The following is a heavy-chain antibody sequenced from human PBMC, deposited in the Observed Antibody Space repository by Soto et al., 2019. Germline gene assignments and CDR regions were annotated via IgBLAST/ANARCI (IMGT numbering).Heavy chain of an antibody. V-gene: IGHV4-38-2*01. CDR1: GYSLTSGYH. CDR2: ICHSGTT. Sequence: PSETLSLTCGVSGYSLTSGYHWGWIRQPPGKGLEWIGTICHSGTTYYNPSLMSRVTVSVDTSKNQFSLKVTSATAADTAVYFCVRVYGRSSCFFDSWGQGTLVTVSS. J-gene: IGHJ4*02. CDR3: VRVYGRSSCFFDS. D-gene: IGHD6-6*01.